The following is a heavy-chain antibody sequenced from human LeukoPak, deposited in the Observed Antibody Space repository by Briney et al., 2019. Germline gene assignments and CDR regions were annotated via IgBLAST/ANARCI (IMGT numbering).Heavy chain of an antibody. J-gene: IGHJ4*02. CDR2: INPNSGGT. Sequence: ASVKVSCKASGYTFTGHNMHWVRQAPGQGLEWMGWINPNSGGTNYAQKFQGRVTMTRDTSISAGYMELSRLTSDDTAVYYCARALDTLPSYATDYWGQGTLVTVSS. V-gene: IGHV1-2*02. CDR3: ARALDTLPSYATDY. D-gene: IGHD3-3*02. CDR1: GYTFTGHN.